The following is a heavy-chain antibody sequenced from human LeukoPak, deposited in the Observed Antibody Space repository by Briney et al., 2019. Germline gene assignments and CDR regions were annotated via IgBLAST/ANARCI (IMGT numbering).Heavy chain of an antibody. V-gene: IGHV3-53*01. D-gene: IGHD2-2*01. CDR1: GFTVSRNY. CDR3: ARERSYCSTSTCDYYGLDV. J-gene: IGHJ6*02. Sequence: GGSLRLSCAASGFTVSRNYMSWVRQAPGKGLEWVSVIFPSGSTYYTDSLKGRFTISRDNSKNTLYLQMSSLRAEDTAVYYCARERSYCSTSTCDYYGLDVWGQGTTVTVSS. CDR2: IFPSGST.